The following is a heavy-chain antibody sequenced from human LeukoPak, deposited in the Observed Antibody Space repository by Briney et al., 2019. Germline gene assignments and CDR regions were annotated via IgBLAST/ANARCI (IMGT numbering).Heavy chain of an antibody. V-gene: IGHV3-21*01. CDR3: ARDQVYCSSTSCYPGPEYYYYGMDV. J-gene: IGHJ6*02. CDR1: GFTFSSYS. D-gene: IGHD2-2*01. CDR2: ISSSSSYI. Sequence: GGSLRLSCAASGFTFSSYSMNWVRQAPGKGLEWVSSISSSSSYIYYADSVKGRSTISRDNAKNSLYLQMNSLRAEDTAVYYCARDQVYCSSTSCYPGPEYYYYGMDVWGQGTTVTVSS.